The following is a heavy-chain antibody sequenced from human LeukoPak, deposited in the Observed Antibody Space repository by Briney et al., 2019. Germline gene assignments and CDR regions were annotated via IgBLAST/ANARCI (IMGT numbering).Heavy chain of an antibody. Sequence: GGSLRLSCAASGYTFSTYWMHWVRQGPGKGLEWVAFIRYDGSNKYYADSVKGRFTISRDNSKNTLYLQMNSLRAEDTAVYYCAKPKGERGWDFDYWGQGTLVTVSS. CDR2: IRYDGSNK. D-gene: IGHD6-19*01. V-gene: IGHV3-30*02. CDR3: AKPKGERGWDFDY. CDR1: GYTFSTYW. J-gene: IGHJ4*02.